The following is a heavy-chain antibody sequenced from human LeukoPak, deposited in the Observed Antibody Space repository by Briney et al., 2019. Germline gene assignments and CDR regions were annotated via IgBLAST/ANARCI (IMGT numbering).Heavy chain of an antibody. D-gene: IGHD2-2*01. CDR3: ARVPIPALGYFDS. CDR1: GFSLSNARMG. CDR2: IFSNDEK. V-gene: IGHV2-26*01. Sequence: SGPTLVKPTETLTLTCTVSGFSLSNARMGVSWIRQPPGKALEWLAHIFSNDEKPYSTSLKSRLTISKDTSKSQVVLTMTNMDPVDAATYYCARVPIPALGYFDSWGQGTLVTVSS. J-gene: IGHJ4*02.